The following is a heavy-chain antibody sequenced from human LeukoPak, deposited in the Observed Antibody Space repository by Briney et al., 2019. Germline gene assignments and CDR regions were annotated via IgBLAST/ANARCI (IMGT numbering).Heavy chain of an antibody. CDR2: IGIDSGNT. CDR3: ARDHNYAFDN. D-gene: IGHD1-1*01. J-gene: IGHJ4*02. V-gene: IGHV3-48*01. Sequence: GGSLRLSCTASGFPFIGYSMNWVRQVPGKGLEWISYIGIDSGNTKYADSVRGRFTISADKAKNSLYLQMNSLRVEDTAAYYCARDHNYAFDNWGQGTLVSVAS. CDR1: GFPFIGYS.